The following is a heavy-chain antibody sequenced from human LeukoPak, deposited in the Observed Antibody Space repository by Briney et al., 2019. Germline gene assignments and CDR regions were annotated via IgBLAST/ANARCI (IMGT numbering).Heavy chain of an antibody. CDR3: ARADNYGSILDY. J-gene: IGHJ4*02. D-gene: IGHD3-10*01. CDR2: IGQDGSTE. V-gene: IGHV3-7*04. CDR1: GFTFSNYW. Sequence: GGSLRLSCAASGFTFSNYWTSWVRQSPGRGLEWVANIGQDGSTEYYVDSVGGRLTVSRDNAKNSVYLQIDSLRAEDTAVYYCARADNYGSILDYWGRGTLVTVSS.